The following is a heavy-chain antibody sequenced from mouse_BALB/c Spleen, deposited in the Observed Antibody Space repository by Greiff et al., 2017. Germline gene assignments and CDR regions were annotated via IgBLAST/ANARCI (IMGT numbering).Heavy chain of an antibody. CDR3: ARDTTVVATDY. J-gene: IGHJ2*01. CDR1: GYTFSSYW. V-gene: IGHV1-9*01. Sequence: VQLVESGAELMKPGASVKISCKATGYTFSSYWIEWVKQRPGHGLEWIGEILPGSGSTNYNEKFKGKATFTADTSSNTAYMQLSSLTSEDSAVYYCARDTTVVATDYWGQGTTLTVSS. CDR2: ILPGSGST. D-gene: IGHD1-1*01.